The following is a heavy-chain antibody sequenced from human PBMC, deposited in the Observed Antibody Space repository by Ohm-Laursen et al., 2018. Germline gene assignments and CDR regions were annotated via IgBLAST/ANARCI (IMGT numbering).Heavy chain of an antibody. CDR1: GGSMSSYY. Sequence: SDTLSLTCPVSGGSMSSYYWSWIRQPAGKGLEWIGRIYSSGTTDYNPSLTSRVTMSLDTSKNQFSLKLNSVTAADSAVYFCARGLTGWRGYYFDNWGQGTLVTVSS. D-gene: IGHD3-9*01. J-gene: IGHJ4*02. V-gene: IGHV4-4*07. CDR2: IYSSGTT. CDR3: ARGLTGWRGYYFDN.